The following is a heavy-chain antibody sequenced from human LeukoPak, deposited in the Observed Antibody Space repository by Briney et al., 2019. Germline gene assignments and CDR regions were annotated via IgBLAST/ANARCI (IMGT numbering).Heavy chain of an antibody. CDR3: ARGRVSSSTWYSTYYYYFYMDV. CDR1: DDSITMYY. J-gene: IGHJ6*03. V-gene: IGHV4-59*01. D-gene: IGHD4-11*01. CDR2: VDLTGST. Sequence: SETLSLTCSVSDDSITMYYWTWIGPPPGKELAWIDFVDLTGSTNFSPSLNGRVSISRDTSKNLFSLRLRSVTAADTAVYFCARGRVSSSTWYSTYYYYFYMDVWGKGTTVTVSS.